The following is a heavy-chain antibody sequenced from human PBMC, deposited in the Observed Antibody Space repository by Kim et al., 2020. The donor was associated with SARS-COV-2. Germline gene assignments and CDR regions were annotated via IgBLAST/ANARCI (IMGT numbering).Heavy chain of an antibody. Sequence: YADSVKSRFTISTNNSKITLYLQMNSRRAEDPAVYYCAKRASYSSSSPFAYWGQGTLVTVSS. V-gene: IGHV3-23*01. J-gene: IGHJ4*02. CDR3: AKRASYSSSSPFAY. D-gene: IGHD6-6*01.